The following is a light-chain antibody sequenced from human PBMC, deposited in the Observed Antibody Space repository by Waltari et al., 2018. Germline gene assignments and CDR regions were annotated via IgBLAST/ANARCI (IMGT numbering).Light chain of an antibody. CDR1: QTITGSW. CDR3: QQYDGSSVT. Sequence: EVVLTQSPGTLSLSPGERATLSCRASQTITGSWLTWYQQKPGQAPRRLIYGASTRVTGIPDRFSGSGSGTDFTLTIGRLEPEDFAVYYCQQYDGSSVTFGGGTKMEIK. V-gene: IGKV3-20*01. CDR2: GAS. J-gene: IGKJ4*01.